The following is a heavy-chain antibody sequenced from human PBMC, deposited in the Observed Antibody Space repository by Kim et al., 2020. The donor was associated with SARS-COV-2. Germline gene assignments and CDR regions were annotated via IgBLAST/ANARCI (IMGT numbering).Heavy chain of an antibody. Sequence: SVKVSCKASGDTVNSYSITWLRQAPGQGLEWMGGSLPFFGTATHAEKFQGRITITADELTNTTYLELSSLTSGDTAIYYCAGRHFHLLRYSSYFDYWGQGTLVTVSS. D-gene: IGHD3-16*01. CDR2: SLPFFGTA. CDR3: AGRHFHLLRYSSYFDY. CDR1: GDTVNSYS. V-gene: IGHV1-69*13. J-gene: IGHJ4*02.